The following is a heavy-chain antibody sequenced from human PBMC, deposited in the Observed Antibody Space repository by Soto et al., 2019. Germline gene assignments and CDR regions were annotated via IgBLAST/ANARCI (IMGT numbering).Heavy chain of an antibody. D-gene: IGHD6-19*01. J-gene: IGHJ1*01. CDR1: GGSVSGGVYY. Sequence: QVQLQESGPGLVKPSQTLSLTCTVSGGSVSGGVYYWNWIRQHPEKGLEWIGYIYYSGSTYYNPSLSCRXXISADTSKNQFSLQLSSVTVADTAVYYCARSSVAGAGYFQHWGQGTQVIVSS. V-gene: IGHV4-31*03. CDR2: IYYSGST. CDR3: ARSSVAGAGYFQH.